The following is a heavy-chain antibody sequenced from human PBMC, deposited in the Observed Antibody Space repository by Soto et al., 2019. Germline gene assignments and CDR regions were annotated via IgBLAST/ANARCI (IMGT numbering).Heavy chain of an antibody. CDR1: GFTFGDYA. CDR3: TRSPPRRYSGYYYGMDV. CDR2: IRSKAYGGTT. D-gene: IGHD2-21*01. V-gene: IGHV3-49*04. Sequence: GGSLRLSCTASGFTFGDYAMSWVRQAPGKGLEWVGFIRSKAYGGTTEYAASVKGRFTISRDDSKSIAYLQMNSLKTEDTAVYYCTRSPPRRYSGYYYGMDVWGQGTTVTVSS. J-gene: IGHJ6*02.